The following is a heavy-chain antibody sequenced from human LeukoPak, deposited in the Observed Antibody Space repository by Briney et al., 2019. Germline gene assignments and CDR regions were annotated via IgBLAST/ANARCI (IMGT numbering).Heavy chain of an antibody. CDR1: GFTFSSYG. CDR2: IRYDGSNK. V-gene: IGHV3-30*02. J-gene: IGHJ4*02. Sequence: PGGSLRLSCAASGFTFSSYGMHWVRQAPGKGLEWVAFIRYDGSNKYYADSVKGRFTISRDNSKNTLYLQMNSLRAEDTTVYYCAGDLGLWFGASFYYWGQGTLVTVSS. CDR3: AGDLGLWFGASFYY. D-gene: IGHD3-10*01.